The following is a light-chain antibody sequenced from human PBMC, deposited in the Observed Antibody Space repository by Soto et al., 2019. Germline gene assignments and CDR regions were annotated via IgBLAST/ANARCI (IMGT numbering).Light chain of an antibody. CDR2: GAS. J-gene: IGKJ5*01. CDR1: QNIHTN. CDR3: QQYNGWPIT. Sequence: EIVMTQSPATLSVSPGERATLSCRAGQNIHTNLAWYQQTPGQAPRLLFYGASTGATGLPARFSGSGSGTEFTLTISSLQSEDFAVYYCQQYNGWPITFGQGTRLEIK. V-gene: IGKV3-15*01.